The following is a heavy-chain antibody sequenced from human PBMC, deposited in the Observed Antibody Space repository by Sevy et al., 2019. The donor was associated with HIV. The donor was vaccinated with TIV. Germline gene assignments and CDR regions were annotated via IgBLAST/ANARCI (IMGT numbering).Heavy chain of an antibody. Sequence: GGSLRLSCAASGFTFSTYAMSWLRQAPGKGLEWVSAISASGDTTYYADSVKGRFTISRDKSESTLYLQMNSLRAEDTAIYYCTNHYDTGGRLDYFDYWGQGTLVTVSS. V-gene: IGHV3-23*01. J-gene: IGHJ4*02. CDR1: GFTFSTYA. D-gene: IGHD3-22*01. CDR3: TNHYDTGGRLDYFDY. CDR2: ISASGDTT.